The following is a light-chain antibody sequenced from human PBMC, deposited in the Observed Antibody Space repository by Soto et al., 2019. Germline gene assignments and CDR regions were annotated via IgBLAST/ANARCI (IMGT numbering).Light chain of an antibody. CDR3: SSYTSSTTLSVV. CDR1: SSDVGGYNY. J-gene: IGLJ2*01. Sequence: QSVLTQPASVSGSPGQSITISCTGTSSDVGGYNYVSWYRQHPGKAPKLMIYGVTNRPSGVSNRFSGSKSGNTASLTISGLQAEDEADYYCSSYTSSTTLSVVFGGGTKLTVL. V-gene: IGLV2-14*01. CDR2: GVT.